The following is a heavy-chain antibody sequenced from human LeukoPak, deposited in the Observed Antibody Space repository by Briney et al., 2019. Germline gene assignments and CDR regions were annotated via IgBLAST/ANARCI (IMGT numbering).Heavy chain of an antibody. V-gene: IGHV3-48*03. CDR3: AKSLSYASTDGFEI. CDR2: INSADNVE. Sequence: GGSLRLSCAASGFSLRSSEMNWVRQAPGKGPEWVAHINSADNVEYYTDSVRGRFTMSRDNAKDLLYLQMNSLRDEDTALYYCAKSLSYASTDGFEIWGQGTMVSVSS. D-gene: IGHD1-26*01. CDR1: GFSLRSSE. J-gene: IGHJ3*02.